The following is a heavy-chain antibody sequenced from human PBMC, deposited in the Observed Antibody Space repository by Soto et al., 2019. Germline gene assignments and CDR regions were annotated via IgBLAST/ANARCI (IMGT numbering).Heavy chain of an antibody. Sequence: QVQLVQSGAEVKKPGASVKVSCKVSGNTFTSYGITWVRQAPGQGLEWMGWISTYNGNTSYAQKLQGRVTMTTATPTSTAYLELTSLRAGDTAGYFWARERGGYGWMDVWGQGKTVTVS. J-gene: IGHJ6*02. CDR2: ISTYNGNT. CDR1: GNTFTSYG. V-gene: IGHV1-18*01. CDR3: ARERGGYGWMDV. D-gene: IGHD1-1*01.